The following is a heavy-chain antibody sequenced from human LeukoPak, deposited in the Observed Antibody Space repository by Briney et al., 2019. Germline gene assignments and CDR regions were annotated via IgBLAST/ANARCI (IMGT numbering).Heavy chain of an antibody. CDR3: VRARGRGSYHFDY. CDR1: GFTVNNYD. V-gene: IGHV3-13*04. J-gene: IGHJ4*02. Sequence: PGGSLRLSCAASGFTVNNYDMHWDRQVTGKGLQWVSSIASGGDTYYPASVKGRFTMSRENAKSSFYLQMDSLRPGDTAVYYCVRARGRGSYHFDYWGQGTLVTVSS. D-gene: IGHD1-26*01. CDR2: IASGGDT.